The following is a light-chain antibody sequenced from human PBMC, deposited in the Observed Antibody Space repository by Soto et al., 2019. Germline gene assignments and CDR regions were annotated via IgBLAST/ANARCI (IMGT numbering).Light chain of an antibody. V-gene: IGKV3-11*01. J-gene: IGKJ4*01. CDR2: DAS. CDR1: QSISNF. CDR3: QQRSSWPLT. Sequence: EIVLTQSPVTLSLSSGERATLSCRASQSISNFLAWYQQKPGQPPRLLIYDASIRAAGFPARFSGSGSGTDFTLTINNLEPEDFAVYFCQQRSSWPLTFGGGTKVDIK.